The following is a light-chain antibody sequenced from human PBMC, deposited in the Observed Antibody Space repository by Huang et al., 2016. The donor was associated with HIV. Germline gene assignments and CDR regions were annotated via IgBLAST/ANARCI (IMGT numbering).Light chain of an antibody. J-gene: IGKJ2*01. CDR1: QSFSSS. Sequence: DIQLTQSPSSLSASVGDSVTISCRSSQSFSSSLTWYQQRPGKAPKLLIYAASIWQSGVPSRFSGSGSGTDCSLTINSLQPEDFATYYCQQSDSTPYTFGQGTKLEIK. CDR3: QQSDSTPYT. V-gene: IGKV1-39*01. CDR2: AAS.